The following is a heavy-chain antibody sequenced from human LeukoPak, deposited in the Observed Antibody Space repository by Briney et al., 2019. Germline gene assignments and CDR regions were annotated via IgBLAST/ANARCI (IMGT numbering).Heavy chain of an antibody. Sequence: GGSLRLSCAASGFSFSSYSMNWARQAPGKGLDWISYISSSSSTIYYADSVKGRFTISRDNAKNSLYLQMNSLRDEDTAVYYCARDYYGSGSYFDYWGQGTLVTVSS. CDR1: GFSFSSYS. V-gene: IGHV3-48*02. J-gene: IGHJ4*02. CDR2: ISSSSSTI. CDR3: ARDYYGSGSYFDY. D-gene: IGHD3-10*01.